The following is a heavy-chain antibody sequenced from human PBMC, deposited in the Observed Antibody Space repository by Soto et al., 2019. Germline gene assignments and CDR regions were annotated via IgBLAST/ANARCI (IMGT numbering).Heavy chain of an antibody. J-gene: IGHJ4*02. CDR2: IYHSEST. Sequence: SETLSLTCAVSGDSVTSSNWWSWVRQPPGKGLEWIGEIYHSESTNYNPSLKSRVTMSIDKSKNQFSLKLTSVAAADTAVYFCARYDFGIFDYWGQGTLVTVSS. V-gene: IGHV4-4*02. D-gene: IGHD4-17*01. CDR1: GDSVTSSNW. CDR3: ARYDFGIFDY.